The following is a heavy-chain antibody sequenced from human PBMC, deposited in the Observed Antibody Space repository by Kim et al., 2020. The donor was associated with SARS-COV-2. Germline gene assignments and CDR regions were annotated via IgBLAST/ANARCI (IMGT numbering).Heavy chain of an antibody. V-gene: IGHV3-30*18. D-gene: IGHD3-10*01. CDR2: ISYDGSNK. CDR3: AKDLSYGSGSPGLMDV. Sequence: GGSLRLSCAASGFTFSSYGMHWVRQAPGKGLEWVAVISYDGSNKYYADSVKGRFTISRDNSKNTLYLQMNSLRAEDTAVYYCAKDLSYGSGSPGLMDVWGQGTTVTVSS. J-gene: IGHJ6*02. CDR1: GFTFSSYG.